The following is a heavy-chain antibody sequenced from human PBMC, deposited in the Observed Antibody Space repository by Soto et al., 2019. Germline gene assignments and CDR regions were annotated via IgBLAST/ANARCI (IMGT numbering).Heavy chain of an antibody. Sequence: GGSLRLSCAASGFAVSGNYMNWVRQAPGRGLEWVSIIYAGGSTTYPDSVKGRFTISRADSGNILFLHMNSLRVEDTAVYYCARARFYGSSAGMDVWGRGTTVTVSS. CDR3: ARARFYGSSAGMDV. CDR2: IYAGGST. D-gene: IGHD2-2*01. CDR1: GFAVSGNY. V-gene: IGHV3-53*01. J-gene: IGHJ6*02.